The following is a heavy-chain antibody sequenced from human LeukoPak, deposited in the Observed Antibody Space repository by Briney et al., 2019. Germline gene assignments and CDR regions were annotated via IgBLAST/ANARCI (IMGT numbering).Heavy chain of an antibody. Sequence: PSETLSLTCTVSGGSISSYYWSWIRQTAGKGLEWIGRIYVSGSTSYNPSLKSRVAMSVDTSKNQFSLKLRYVTAADTAVYFCARQLYVSGSYYAPMDVWGKGTTVTISS. V-gene: IGHV4-4*07. CDR1: GGSISSYY. D-gene: IGHD3-10*01. CDR3: ARQLYVSGSYYAPMDV. J-gene: IGHJ6*03. CDR2: IYVSGST.